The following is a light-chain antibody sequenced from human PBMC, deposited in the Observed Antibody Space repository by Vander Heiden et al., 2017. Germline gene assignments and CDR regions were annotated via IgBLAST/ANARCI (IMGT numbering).Light chain of an antibody. V-gene: IGKV1-39*01. CDR1: QSISSY. CDR3: QQSYSTPQT. CDR2: AAS. J-gene: IGKJ1*01. Sequence: IQMTQSPSSLSASVVGRVTITCRASQSISSYLNWYKQKPGKAPKLLIYAASSLQSGVPSRFSGSGSGTDFTLNISSLQPEDFATYYCQQSYSTPQTFGQGTKVEIK.